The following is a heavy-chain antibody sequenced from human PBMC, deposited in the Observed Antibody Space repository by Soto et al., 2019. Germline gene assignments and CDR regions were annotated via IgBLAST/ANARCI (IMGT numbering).Heavy chain of an antibody. J-gene: IGHJ6*02. CDR1: GYSFTSYW. V-gene: IGHV5-51*01. CDR3: ARLGAAAAYSYYYYYGMDV. CDR2: IYPGDSDT. Sequence: GESLKISCKGSGYSFTSYWIGWVRQMPGKGLEWMGIIYPGDSDTRYSPSFQGQVTISADKSISTAYLQWSSLKASDTAMYYCARLGAAAAYSYYYYYGMDVWGQGTTVTVAS. D-gene: IGHD6-13*01.